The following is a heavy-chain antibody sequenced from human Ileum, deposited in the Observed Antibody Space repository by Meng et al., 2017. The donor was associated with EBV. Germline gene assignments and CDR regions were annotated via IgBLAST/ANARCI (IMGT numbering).Heavy chain of an antibody. CDR2: IYNSGIK. J-gene: IGHJ4*02. CDR1: RGSISMGGLY. D-gene: IGHD3-10*01. CDR3: ARNEVRVGSGSYSTFDY. V-gene: IGHV4-30-4*01. Sequence: QLQGAGPRLVKPSQTLSLTCAVSRGSISMGGLYWTWIRQPPGKGLEWIGYIYNSGIKDYNPSLEGRVTISVDTSKNQFSLNLNSVTAADTAIYYCARNEVRVGSGSYSTFDYWGQGTLVTVSS.